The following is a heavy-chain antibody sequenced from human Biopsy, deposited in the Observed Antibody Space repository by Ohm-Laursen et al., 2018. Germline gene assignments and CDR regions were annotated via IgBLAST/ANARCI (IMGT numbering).Heavy chain of an antibody. D-gene: IGHD1-26*01. CDR3: ARDVVGRGASFFDF. CDR2: ISVYNGNT. V-gene: IGHV1-18*04. J-gene: IGHJ4*02. Sequence: ASVKVSCKLSGYSFTKYYINWVRQAPGQGLERMGWISVYNGNTDYPHKFQGRVTLTTDTSTSTAYMELRSLTSDDTAIYYCARDVVGRGASFFDFWGQGTSVTVSS. CDR1: GYSFTKYY.